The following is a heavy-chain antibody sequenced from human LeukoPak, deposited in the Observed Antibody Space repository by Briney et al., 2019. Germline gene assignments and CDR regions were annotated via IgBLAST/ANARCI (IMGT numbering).Heavy chain of an antibody. CDR2: IYSGGST. J-gene: IGHJ6*03. V-gene: IGHV3-53*01. CDR1: GFTFSSNY. CDR3: ASKLGSYCSGSNCHNYYYYMDV. Sequence: GGSLRLSCAASGFTFSSNYMSWVRQAPGKGLEWVSVIYSGGSTYYADSVKGRFTISRDNSKNTLYLQMNSLRAEDSAVYYCASKLGSYCSGSNCHNYYYYMDVWGKGTTVTVSS. D-gene: IGHD2-15*01.